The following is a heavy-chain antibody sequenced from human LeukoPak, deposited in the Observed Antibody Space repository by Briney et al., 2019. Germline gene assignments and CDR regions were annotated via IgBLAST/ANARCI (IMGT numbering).Heavy chain of an antibody. CDR2: INPNSGGT. V-gene: IGHV1-2*04. Sequence: ASVRVSCKASGYTFTSYYMHWVRQAPGQGLEWMGWINPNSGGTNYAQKFQGWVTMTRDTSISTAYMELSRLRSDDTAVYYCARGQHDYYDSSGSFDPWGQGTLVTVSS. CDR1: GYTFTSYY. CDR3: ARGQHDYYDSSGSFDP. D-gene: IGHD3-22*01. J-gene: IGHJ5*02.